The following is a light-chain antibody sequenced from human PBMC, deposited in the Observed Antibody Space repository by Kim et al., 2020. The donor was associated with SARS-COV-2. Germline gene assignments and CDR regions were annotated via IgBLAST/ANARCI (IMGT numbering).Light chain of an antibody. CDR2: AAS. V-gene: IGKV1-9*01. Sequence: ASVGDRVTITCRASQGIGSYLAWYQQKPGKAPKLLIYAASTLQSGVPSRFSGSGSETDFTLTITSLQPEDFATYYCQQLEYYPITFGQGTRLDIK. CDR3: QQLEYYPIT. CDR1: QGIGSY. J-gene: IGKJ5*01.